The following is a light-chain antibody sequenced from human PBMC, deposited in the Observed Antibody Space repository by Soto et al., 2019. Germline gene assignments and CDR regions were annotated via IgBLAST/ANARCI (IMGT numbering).Light chain of an antibody. J-gene: IGKJ5*01. CDR3: HQYGSSLT. Sequence: EIVLTQSPGTLSLSPGDRATLSCRASQSVSSGSLAWYQQIPGQAPRLLIYGASSRAAGIPDRFSGSGSGTDFTLTINRLEPEDFAVYYCHQYGSSLTFGQATPLEIK. V-gene: IGKV3-20*01. CDR1: QSVSSGS. CDR2: GAS.